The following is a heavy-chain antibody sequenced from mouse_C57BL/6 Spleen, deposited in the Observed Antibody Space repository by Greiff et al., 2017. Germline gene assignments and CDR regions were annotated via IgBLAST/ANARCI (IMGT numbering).Heavy chain of an antibody. V-gene: IGHV5-4*01. Sequence: DVKLVESGGGLVKPGGSLKLSCAASGFTFSSYAMSWVRQTPEKRLEWVATISDGGSYTYYPDNVKGRFTISRDNAKNNLYLQMSHLKSEDTAMYYCARDLITTVVAEDYYAMDYWGQGTSVTVSS. J-gene: IGHJ4*01. CDR1: GFTFSSYA. D-gene: IGHD1-1*01. CDR3: ARDLITTVVAEDYYAMDY. CDR2: ISDGGSYT.